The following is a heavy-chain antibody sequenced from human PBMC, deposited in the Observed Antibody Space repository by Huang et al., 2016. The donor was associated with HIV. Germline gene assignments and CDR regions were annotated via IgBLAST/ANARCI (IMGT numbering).Heavy chain of an antibody. CDR3: ARQDTSGWYADPYYFDY. D-gene: IGHD6-19*01. CDR1: GGSIGTSGYY. V-gene: IGHV4-39*01. J-gene: IGHJ4*02. CDR2: IYYRGSN. Sequence: QLQLQESGPGLVKPSETLSLTCTVSGGSIGTSGYYWGWIRQPPGKGLEWIGSIYYRGSNSYNPALKSRVTISVDTSKSQFSLKLSSVTAADTAVYYCARQDTSGWYADPYYFDYWGQGTLVTVSS.